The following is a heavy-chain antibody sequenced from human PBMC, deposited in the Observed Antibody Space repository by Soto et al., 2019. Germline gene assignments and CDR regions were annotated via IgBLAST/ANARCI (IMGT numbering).Heavy chain of an antibody. D-gene: IGHD6-13*01. CDR2: IKQDGSGE. Sequence: GGSLRLSCAASGFTFSSYWTSWVRQAPGEGLEWVANIKQDGSGEQYVDSVKGGFTISRDNAKNSLFLEMKSLRAEDTAVYYCARDPGIAAAGTVGYFDYWGQGTLVTVSS. CDR3: ARDPGIAAAGTVGYFDY. J-gene: IGHJ4*02. CDR1: GFTFSSYW. V-gene: IGHV3-7*01.